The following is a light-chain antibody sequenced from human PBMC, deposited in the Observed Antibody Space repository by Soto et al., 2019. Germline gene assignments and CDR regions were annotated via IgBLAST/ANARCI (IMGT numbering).Light chain of an antibody. J-gene: IGKJ3*01. Sequence: DIQMTQSPSTLYASVGDRVTITCRASQSISSWLAWYQQKPGKSPKLLIYKASSLESGVPSRFSGSGSGTEFTLTISSLQPDDFATYYCRQYNSYITVGPGTKVEIK. CDR2: KAS. CDR1: QSISSW. V-gene: IGKV1-5*03. CDR3: RQYNSYIT.